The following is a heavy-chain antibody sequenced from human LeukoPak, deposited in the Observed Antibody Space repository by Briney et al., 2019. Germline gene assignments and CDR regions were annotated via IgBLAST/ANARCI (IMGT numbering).Heavy chain of an antibody. CDR2: IKSKTDGGTT. Sequence: PGGSLRLSCAASGFTFSNAWMSWVRQAPGKGLEWVGHIKSKTDGGTTDYAAPVKGRFTISRDDSKNTLYLQMNSLKTEDTAVYYCTTGYYYGSGSYYYWGQGTLVTVSS. V-gene: IGHV3-15*01. CDR3: TTGYYYGSGSYYY. D-gene: IGHD3-10*01. CDR1: GFTFSNAW. J-gene: IGHJ4*02.